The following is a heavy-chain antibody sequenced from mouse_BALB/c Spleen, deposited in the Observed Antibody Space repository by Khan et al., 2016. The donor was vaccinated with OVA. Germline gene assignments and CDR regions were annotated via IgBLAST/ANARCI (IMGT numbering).Heavy chain of an antibody. CDR3: ARRGIYDGYSLYYAMDY. Sequence: VQLKESGPGLVKPSQSLSLTCTVTGYSITSDYAWNWIRQFPGNKLEWMGYINYSGSTSYNPSLKSRISITRDTSKNQFFLQLNSVTTGDTATYYCARRGIYDGYSLYYAMDYWGQGTSVTVSS. CDR2: INYSGST. V-gene: IGHV3-2*02. J-gene: IGHJ4*01. CDR1: GYSITSDYA. D-gene: IGHD2-3*01.